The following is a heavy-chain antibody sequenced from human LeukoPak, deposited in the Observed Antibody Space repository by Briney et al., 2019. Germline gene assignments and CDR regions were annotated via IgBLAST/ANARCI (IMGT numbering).Heavy chain of an antibody. V-gene: IGHV4-34*01. J-gene: IGHJ4*02. CDR3: ARGLYYYDSSGYRLASPFDY. D-gene: IGHD3-22*01. Sequence: SSETLSLTCAVYGGSLSGYYWSRIRQPPGKGLEWIGEINHSGSTNYNPSLKSRVTISVDTSKNQFSLKLSSVTAADTAVYYCARGLYYYDSSGYRLASPFDYWGQGTLVTVSS. CDR1: GGSLSGYY. CDR2: INHSGST.